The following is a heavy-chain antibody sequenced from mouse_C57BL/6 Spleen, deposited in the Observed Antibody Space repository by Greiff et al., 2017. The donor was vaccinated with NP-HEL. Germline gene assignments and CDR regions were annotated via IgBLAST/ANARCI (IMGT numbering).Heavy chain of an antibody. Sequence: QVQLQQPGAELVKPGASVKLSCKASGYTFTSYWMHWVKQRPGRGLEWIGRIDPNSGGTKYNEKFKSKATLTVDKPSSTAYMQLSSLTSEDSAVYYCASWGGLLLSYAMDYWGQGTSVTVSS. CDR2: IDPNSGGT. CDR1: GYTFTSYW. V-gene: IGHV1-72*01. CDR3: ASWGGLLLSYAMDY. D-gene: IGHD2-3*01. J-gene: IGHJ4*01.